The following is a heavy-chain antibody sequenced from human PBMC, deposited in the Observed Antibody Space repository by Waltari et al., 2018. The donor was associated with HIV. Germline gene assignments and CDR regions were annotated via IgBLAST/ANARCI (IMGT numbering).Heavy chain of an antibody. CDR2: INHSGST. CDR3: ARSAGYDILTGYFDY. CDR1: GGSFSGYY. V-gene: IGHV4-34*01. D-gene: IGHD3-9*01. Sequence: QVQLQQWGAGLLKPSETLSLTCAVYGGSFSGYYWSWIRQPPGKGQEWIGEINHSGSTNYNPSLKSRVTISVATSKNQFSLKLSSVTAADTAVYYCARSAGYDILTGYFDYWGQGTLVTVSS. J-gene: IGHJ4*02.